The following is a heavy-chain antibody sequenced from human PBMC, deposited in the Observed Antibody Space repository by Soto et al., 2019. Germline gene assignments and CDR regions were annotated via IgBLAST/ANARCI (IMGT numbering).Heavy chain of an antibody. CDR3: VKDIGASSDWHGVLY. Sequence: EVQLLESGGGLVQPGGSLRLSCAASGFTFSSYAMSWVRQAPGKGLEWVSAISGSGGSTYYSDSVKGRFTIYRDNSNYTLYMQLNSLSAEDTEVYYCVKDIGASSDWHGVLYRGEGTLVTVSS. D-gene: IGHD6-19*01. J-gene: IGHJ4*02. CDR1: GFTFSSYA. CDR2: ISGSGGST. V-gene: IGHV3-23*01.